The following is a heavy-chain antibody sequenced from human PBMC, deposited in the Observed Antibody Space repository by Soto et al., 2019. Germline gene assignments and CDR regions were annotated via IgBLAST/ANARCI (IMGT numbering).Heavy chain of an antibody. D-gene: IGHD3-9*01. J-gene: IGHJ6*03. CDR2: INPNSGGT. CDR1: GYTFTGYY. CDR3: ARCTDWPSLLYYYYYMDV. Sequence: ASVKVSCKASGYTFTGYYMHWVRQAPGQGLEWMGWINPNSGGTNYAQKFQGWVTMTRDTSISTAYMELSRLRSDDTAVYYCARCTDWPSLLYYYYYMDVWGKGTTVTVSS. V-gene: IGHV1-2*04.